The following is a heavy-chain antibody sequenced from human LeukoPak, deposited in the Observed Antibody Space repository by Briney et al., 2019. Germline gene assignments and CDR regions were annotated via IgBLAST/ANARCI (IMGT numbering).Heavy chain of an antibody. D-gene: IGHD7-27*01. V-gene: IGHV3-23*01. J-gene: IGHJ4*02. CDR2: ISGSGGST. CDR1: GFTFSSYA. CDR3: AKDFPKLGIPAYYFDY. Sequence: GGSLRLSCAASGFTFSSYAMSWVRQAPGKGLEWVSAISGSGGSTYYADSVKGRFTISRDNSKNTLYLQMNSLRAEDTAVYYCAKDFPKLGIPAYYFDYWGQGTLVTVSS.